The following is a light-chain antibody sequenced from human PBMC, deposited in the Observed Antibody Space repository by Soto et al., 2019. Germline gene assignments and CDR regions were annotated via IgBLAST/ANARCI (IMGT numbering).Light chain of an antibody. V-gene: IGKV1-39*01. CDR1: QSISNY. CDR2: AAS. Sequence: XIEMXXXPXSLSASVGDRVTIACRASQSISNYLNWYQHKPGKVPKLLIYAASSLQSGVPTRFSGSGSGTDFTLTISSLQPEDFATYYCQQSYGTPLTFGGGTKVEIK. J-gene: IGKJ4*01. CDR3: QQSYGTPLT.